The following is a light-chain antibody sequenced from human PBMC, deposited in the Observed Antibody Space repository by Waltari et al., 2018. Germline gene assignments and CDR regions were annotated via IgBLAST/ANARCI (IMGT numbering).Light chain of an antibody. Sequence: EIVLTQSPATLSLSPGERAVLSCRASQSFNNYLAWYQQKPGQAPRLLIYDASTRATGIAARFSGSGSGTDFTLTISSLQPEDFTTYYCQQFNSYPQNFGQGTRLEIK. J-gene: IGKJ5*01. V-gene: IGKV3-11*01. CDR3: QQFNSYPQN. CDR1: QSFNNY. CDR2: DAS.